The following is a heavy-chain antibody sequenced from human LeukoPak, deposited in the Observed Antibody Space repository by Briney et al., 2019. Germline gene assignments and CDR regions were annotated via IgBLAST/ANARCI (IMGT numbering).Heavy chain of an antibody. J-gene: IGHJ6*03. CDR1: GASITTNTW. CDR3: ARVGGSYYYYYYMDV. V-gene: IGHV4-4*02. Sequence: PSETLSLTCAVSGASITTNTWWSWVRQPPGKGLEWIGEIFHSESTNYNPSLESRLSISLDKSKNEFSLRLSSVTAADTAVYYCARVGGSYYYYYYMDVWGRGTTVTVSS. D-gene: IGHD1-26*01. CDR2: IFHSEST.